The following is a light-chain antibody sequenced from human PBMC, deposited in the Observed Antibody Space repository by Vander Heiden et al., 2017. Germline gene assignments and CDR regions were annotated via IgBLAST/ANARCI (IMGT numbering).Light chain of an antibody. CDR1: QSVLYSSNNKNY. J-gene: IGKJ4*01. CDR2: WAS. Sequence: DFVMTQSPDSLAVSLGERATINCKSSQSVLYSSNNKNYLAWYQQKRGQPPKQLIYWASTREAGVPDRFSGSGYGKDFTLTISSRQAEDVAVYYCQQYDSNPSLTFGGGTKVEIK. CDR3: QQYDSNPSLT. V-gene: IGKV4-1*01.